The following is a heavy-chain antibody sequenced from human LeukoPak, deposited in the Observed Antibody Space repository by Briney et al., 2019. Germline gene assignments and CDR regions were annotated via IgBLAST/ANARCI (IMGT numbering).Heavy chain of an antibody. CDR3: ARVDTAYYYMDV. Sequence: SETLSLTCTVSGDSISNYYWSWIRQPAGKGLEWIGRIHPGGSTNYNPSLKSRVTISVDTSKNQFSLKLSSVTAADTAVYYCARVDTAYYYMDVWGKGTTVTVSS. CDR2: IHPGGST. J-gene: IGHJ6*03. D-gene: IGHD5-18*01. CDR1: GDSISNYY. V-gene: IGHV4-4*07.